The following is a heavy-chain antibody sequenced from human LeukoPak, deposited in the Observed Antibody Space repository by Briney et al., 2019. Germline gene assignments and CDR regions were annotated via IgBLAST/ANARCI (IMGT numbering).Heavy chain of an antibody. Sequence: GRSLRLSCAASGFTFSSYGMHWVRQAPGKGLEWVAVISYDGSNKYYADSVKGRFTISRDNSKNTLYLQMNSLRAEDTAVYYCAKESSIAVAVGGDYFDYWGQGTLVTVSS. J-gene: IGHJ4*02. CDR1: GFTFSSYG. CDR2: ISYDGSNK. D-gene: IGHD6-13*01. CDR3: AKESSIAVAVGGDYFDY. V-gene: IGHV3-30*18.